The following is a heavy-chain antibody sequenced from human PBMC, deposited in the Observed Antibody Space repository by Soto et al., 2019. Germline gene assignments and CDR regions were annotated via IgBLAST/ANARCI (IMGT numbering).Heavy chain of an antibody. J-gene: IGHJ6*02. V-gene: IGHV3-23*01. CDR2: ISGSGGST. CDR3: AKRQDYDFWSGYHTNTEIEYYGMDV. D-gene: IGHD3-3*01. CDR1: GFTFSSYA. Sequence: GGSLRLSCAASGFTFSSYAMSWVRQAPGKGLEWVSAISGSGGSTYYADSVKGRFTISRDNSKNTLYLQMNSLRAEETAVYYCAKRQDYDFWSGYHTNTEIEYYGMDVWGQGTKVTVYS.